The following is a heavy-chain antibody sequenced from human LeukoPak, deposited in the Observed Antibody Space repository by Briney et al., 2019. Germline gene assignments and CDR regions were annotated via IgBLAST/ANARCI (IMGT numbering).Heavy chain of an antibody. Sequence: GGSLRLSCVASGFTFSSYWMHWVRQVPGKGQVWVSRIRSDGYTDYADSVKGRFTISRDNSKNTLYLQMNSLRAEDTAVYYCAKDEMGYSKSFDSWGQGTLVTVSS. CDR3: AKDEMGYSKSFDS. CDR2: IRSDGYT. CDR1: GFTFSSYW. J-gene: IGHJ4*02. D-gene: IGHD4-11*01. V-gene: IGHV3-74*01.